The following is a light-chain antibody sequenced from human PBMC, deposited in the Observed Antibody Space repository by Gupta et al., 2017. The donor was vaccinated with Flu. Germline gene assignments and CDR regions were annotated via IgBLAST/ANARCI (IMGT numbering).Light chain of an antibody. Sequence: QTVVTQEPSFSVSPGGTVTLTCGLSSGSVSTSYYPSWYQQTPGQAPRTLIYSTNTRSSAVPDRGSGSIPGTTDAINITGAEADDESYSDSVKYMGSGIVVFGGGTKLTVL. CDR1: SGSVSTSYY. CDR3: VKYMGSGIVV. CDR2: STN. V-gene: IGLV8-61*01. J-gene: IGLJ3*02.